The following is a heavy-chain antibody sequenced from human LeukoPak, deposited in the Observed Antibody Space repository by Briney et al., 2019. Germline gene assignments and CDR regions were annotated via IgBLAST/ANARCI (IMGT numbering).Heavy chain of an antibody. J-gene: IGHJ6*03. V-gene: IGHV3-53*01. Sequence: GGSLRLSCAASGFTVSSNYMSWVRQAPGKGLEWVSVIYSGGSTYYADSVKGRFTISRDNSKNTLYLQMNSLRAEDTAVYYCARAVADWYYMDVWGKGTTVTISS. CDR3: ARAVADWYYMDV. D-gene: IGHD6-19*01. CDR2: IYSGGST. CDR1: GFTVSSNY.